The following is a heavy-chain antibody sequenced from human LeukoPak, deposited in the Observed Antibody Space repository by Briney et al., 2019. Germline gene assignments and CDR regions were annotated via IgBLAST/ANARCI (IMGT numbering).Heavy chain of an antibody. Sequence: VGSLRLSCAASGFTFSSYGMHWVRQAPGKGLEWVAFIRYDGSNKYYADSVKGRFTISRDNSKNTLYLQMNSLRAEDTAVYYCAKDPESYYYGSGTKGNYFDYWGQGTLVTVSS. CDR2: IRYDGSNK. CDR3: AKDPESYYYGSGTKGNYFDY. V-gene: IGHV3-30*02. CDR1: GFTFSSYG. D-gene: IGHD3-10*01. J-gene: IGHJ4*02.